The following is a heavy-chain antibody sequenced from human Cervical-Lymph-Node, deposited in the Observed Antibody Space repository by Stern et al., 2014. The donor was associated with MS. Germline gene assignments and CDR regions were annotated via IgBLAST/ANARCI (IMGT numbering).Heavy chain of an antibody. CDR3: ARPHIVATIDAFDV. J-gene: IGHJ3*01. V-gene: IGHV5-51*03. D-gene: IGHD5-12*01. CDR2: IYPGDSDT. CDR1: GDSFTTHW. Sequence: VPLVQSGAEVKKPGASLRISCKGSGDSFTTHWIALVRQMPGKGLEWMGIIYPGDSDTRYSTAFLGQVTISPHRSTSTAYLQWRSLRASDTAMYYCARPHIVATIDAFDVWGQGTMVTVSS.